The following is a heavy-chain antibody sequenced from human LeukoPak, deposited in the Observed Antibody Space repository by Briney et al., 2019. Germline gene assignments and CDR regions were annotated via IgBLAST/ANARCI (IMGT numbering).Heavy chain of an antibody. CDR3: ARTPDYGGETFFDY. CDR1: GGSISSSSYY. D-gene: IGHD4-23*01. J-gene: IGHJ4*02. V-gene: IGHV4-39*01. Sequence: SETLSLTCTVSGGSISSSSYYWGWIRQPPGKGLEWIGSIYYSGSTYYNPSLKSRVTISVDTSKNQFSLKLSSVTAADTAVYYCARTPDYGGETFFDYWGQGTLVTVYS. CDR2: IYYSGST.